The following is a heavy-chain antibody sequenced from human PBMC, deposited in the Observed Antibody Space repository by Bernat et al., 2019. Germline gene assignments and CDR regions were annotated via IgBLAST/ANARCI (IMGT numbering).Heavy chain of an antibody. J-gene: IGHJ4*02. V-gene: IGHV3-23*01. CDR1: GFTFSSYA. CDR3: AMIGGGDY. CDR2: ISATGDRT. Sequence: EVQLLESGGGLVQRGGSLRLSCGASGFTFSSYAMSWVRRAPGKGLEWVSGISATGDRTYYADSVKGRFTISRDNSENTVFLQMSSLTADDTAVYYCAMIGGGDYWGQGTLVTVSS. D-gene: IGHD3-16*01.